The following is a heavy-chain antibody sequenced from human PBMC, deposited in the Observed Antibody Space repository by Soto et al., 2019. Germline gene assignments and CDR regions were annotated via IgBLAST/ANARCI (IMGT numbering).Heavy chain of an antibody. D-gene: IGHD3-3*01. J-gene: IGHJ6*02. V-gene: IGHV3-30*18. CDR2: ISYDGSNK. CDR3: AKDGVTIYYYYGMDV. CDR1: GFTFSSYG. Sequence: GGSLRLSCAASGFTFSSYGMHWVHQAPGKGLEWVAVISYDGSNKYYADSVKGRFTISRDNSKNTLYLQMNSLRAEDTAVYYCAKDGVTIYYYYGMDVWGQGTTVTVSS.